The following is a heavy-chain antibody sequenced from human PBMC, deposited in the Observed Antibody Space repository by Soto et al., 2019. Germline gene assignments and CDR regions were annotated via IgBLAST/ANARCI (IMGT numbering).Heavy chain of an antibody. CDR3: AKDRGLAESGRWSHYYYGMDV. Sequence: SETLSLTCTVSGGSISSSSYYWGWIRQPPGKGLEWIGSIYYSGSTYYNPSLKSRVTISVDTSKNQFSLKLSSVTAADTAVYYCAKDRGLAESGRWSHYYYGMDVWGQGTTVTVSS. V-gene: IGHV4-39*02. D-gene: IGHD1-26*01. CDR2: IYYSGST. CDR1: GGSISSSSYY. J-gene: IGHJ6*02.